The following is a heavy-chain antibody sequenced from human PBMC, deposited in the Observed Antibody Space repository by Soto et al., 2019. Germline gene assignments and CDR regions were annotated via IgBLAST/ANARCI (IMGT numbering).Heavy chain of an antibody. D-gene: IGHD2-15*01. V-gene: IGHV3-23*01. Sequence: GGSLRLSCAASGFTFSNYAMSWLRQAPGKGLEWVSAISAGAGRTYYADSVKGRFTISRDNSKNTLYLQMNSLRAEDTAVDYCASEYCSGGRCYYYGMDVWGQGT. CDR3: ASEYCSGGRCYYYGMDV. CDR2: ISAGAGRT. CDR1: GFTFSNYA. J-gene: IGHJ6*02.